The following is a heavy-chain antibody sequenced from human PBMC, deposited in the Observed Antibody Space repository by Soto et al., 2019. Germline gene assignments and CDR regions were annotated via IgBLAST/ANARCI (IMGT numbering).Heavy chain of an antibody. Sequence: GGSLRLSCAASGFTFPRYSMNWVRQAPGKGLEWVSSISSTTNYIYYGDSMKGRFTISRDNAKNSLYLEMNSLRAEDTAVYYCAKDRIAAAKGLFDYWGQGTLVTVSS. CDR2: ISSTTNYI. V-gene: IGHV3-21*06. J-gene: IGHJ4*02. CDR1: GFTFPRYS. CDR3: AKDRIAAAKGLFDY. D-gene: IGHD6-13*01.